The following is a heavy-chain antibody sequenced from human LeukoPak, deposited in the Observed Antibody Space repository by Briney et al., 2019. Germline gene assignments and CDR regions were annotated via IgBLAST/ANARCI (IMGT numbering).Heavy chain of an antibody. CDR3: ARSIVVVVAAGAYYYYGMDV. D-gene: IGHD2-15*01. J-gene: IGHJ6*04. CDR1: GGTFSSYA. CDR2: IIPIFGTA. V-gene: IGHV1-69*01. Sequence: SVKVSCKASGGTFSSYAISWVRQAPGQGLEWMGGIIPIFGTANYAQEFQGRVTITADESTSTAYMELSSLRSEDTAVYYCARSIVVVVAAGAYYYYGMDVWGKGTTVTVSS.